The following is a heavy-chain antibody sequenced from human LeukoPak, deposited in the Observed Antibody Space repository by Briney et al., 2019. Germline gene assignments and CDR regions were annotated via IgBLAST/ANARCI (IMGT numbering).Heavy chain of an antibody. CDR3: ARDKGNYDFLRRNNYYYMDV. V-gene: IGHV3-74*01. J-gene: IGHJ6*03. D-gene: IGHD3/OR15-3a*01. CDR1: GFTFSSYW. Sequence: GGSLRLSCAASGFTFSSYWMHWVRQAPGKGLVWVSRINSDGSSTSYADSVKGRFTISRDNAKNSLYLQMNSLRAEDTAVYYCARDKGNYDFLRRNNYYYMDVWGKGTTVTISS. CDR2: INSDGSST.